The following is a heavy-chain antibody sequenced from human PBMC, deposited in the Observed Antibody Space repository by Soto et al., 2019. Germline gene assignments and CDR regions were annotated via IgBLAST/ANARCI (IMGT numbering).Heavy chain of an antibody. V-gene: IGHV4-31*03. CDR2: IYYSGST. CDR1: GGSISSGGYY. D-gene: IGHD6-6*01. Sequence: LSPTCTVSGGSISSGGYYWSWIRQHPGKGLEWIGYIYYSGSTYYNPSLKSRVTISVDTSKNQFSLKLSSVTAADTAVYYCARGGRSPEYSSSFGYWGQGTLVTVSS. J-gene: IGHJ4*02. CDR3: ARGGRSPEYSSSFGY.